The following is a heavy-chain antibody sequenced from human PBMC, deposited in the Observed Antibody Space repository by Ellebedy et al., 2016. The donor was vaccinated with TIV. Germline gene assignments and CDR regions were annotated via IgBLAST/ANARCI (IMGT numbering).Heavy chain of an antibody. CDR3: ARTTYYDFWSGYLYYFDY. CDR2: ISSSSSYI. J-gene: IGHJ4*02. V-gene: IGHV3-21*01. CDR1: GFTFSSYS. D-gene: IGHD3-3*01. Sequence: GESLKISXAASGFTFSSYSMNWVRQAPGKGLEWVSSISSSSSYIYYADSVKGRFTISRDNAKNSLYLQMNSLRAEDTAVYYCARTTYYDFWSGYLYYFDYWGQGTLVTVSS.